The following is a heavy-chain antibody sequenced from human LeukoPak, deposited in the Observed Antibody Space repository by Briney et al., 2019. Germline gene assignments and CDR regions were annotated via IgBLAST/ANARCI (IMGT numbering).Heavy chain of an antibody. CDR2: INPINGGT. Sequence: GASVKVSCKASGYTFSGYYMHWVRQAPGQGLEWMGWINPINGGTNYAQKFQGRVTMSRDTSITTDYMELSRLRSDDTAIYYCARSAGYFYYYMDVWGKGTTVTISS. V-gene: IGHV1-2*02. D-gene: IGHD6-25*01. CDR1: GYTFSGYY. CDR3: ARSAGYFYYYMDV. J-gene: IGHJ6*03.